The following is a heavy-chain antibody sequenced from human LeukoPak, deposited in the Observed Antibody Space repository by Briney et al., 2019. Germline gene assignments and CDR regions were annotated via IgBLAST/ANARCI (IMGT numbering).Heavy chain of an antibody. CDR1: GLTFSSYA. J-gene: IGHJ4*02. CDR3: AKDRGSGYHYFDY. Sequence: GGSLRLSCPVSGLTFSSYAMSWVRQAPGRGVEWVSVISTSGESAYYADSVKGRFTISRDNSKNTLYLQMNSLRAEDTAVYYCAKDRGSGYHYFDYWGQGTLVTVSS. V-gene: IGHV3-23*01. D-gene: IGHD3-22*01. CDR2: ISTSGESA.